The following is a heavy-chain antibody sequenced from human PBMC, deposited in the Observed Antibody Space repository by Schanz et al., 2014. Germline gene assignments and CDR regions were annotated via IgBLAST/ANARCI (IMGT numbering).Heavy chain of an antibody. D-gene: IGHD2-15*01. J-gene: IGHJ4*02. V-gene: IGHV3-21*01. Sequence: EVQMLESGGGLVQPGGSLRLSCVASGFTFRRSYGMTWVRQAPGKGLEWVSSISSTSTYINYADSVKGRFTISRDNAKNSLYLQMNSLRAEDTAVYYCARDPGGTKTHGLWGQGTLVTVSS. CDR1: GFTFRRSYG. CDR3: ARDPGGTKTHGL. CDR2: ISSTSTYI.